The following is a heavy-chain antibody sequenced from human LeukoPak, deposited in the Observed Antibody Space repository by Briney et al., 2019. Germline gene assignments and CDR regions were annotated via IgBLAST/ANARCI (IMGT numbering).Heavy chain of an antibody. CDR1: GDSINNYH. Sequence: SETLSLTCTVSGDSINNYHWSWIRQPAGKGLEWIGRFYSSGSTNYNPSLKSRVTMSVDTSKNQFSLKLTSVTAADTAVYYCARGGSGWTWGQGTLVTVSS. D-gene: IGHD6-19*01. J-gene: IGHJ5*02. V-gene: IGHV4-4*07. CDR2: FYSSGST. CDR3: ARGGSGWT.